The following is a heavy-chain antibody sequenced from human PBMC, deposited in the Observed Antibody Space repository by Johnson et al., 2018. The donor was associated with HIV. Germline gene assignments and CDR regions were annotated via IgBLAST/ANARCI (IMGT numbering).Heavy chain of an antibody. V-gene: IGHV3-53*01. Sequence: VQLVESGGGVVQPGRSLRLSCAASGFTVSSNYMSWVRQAPGKGLEWVSVIYSGGSTYYADSVKGRFTIYRDNSKNTRYLQMNSLKTEDTAMYYCTTLGYTARPRAFDIWGQGTVVTVSS. CDR1: GFTVSSNY. CDR3: TTLGYTARPRAFDI. D-gene: IGHD6-13*01. J-gene: IGHJ3*02. CDR2: IYSGGST.